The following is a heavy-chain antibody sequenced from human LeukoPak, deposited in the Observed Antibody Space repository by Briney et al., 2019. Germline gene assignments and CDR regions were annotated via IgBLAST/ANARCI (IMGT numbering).Heavy chain of an antibody. V-gene: IGHV4-34*01. CDR1: GGSFSDYF. CDR3: ARDPNYYRIFDY. CDR2: INHSGRT. J-gene: IGHJ4*02. D-gene: IGHD3-22*01. Sequence: SETLSLTCAVYGGSFSDYFWGWIRQPPGKGLEWIGEINHSGRTYYNPSLKSRVTISVDTSKNQFSLNLSSVTAADTAVYYCARDPNYYRIFDYWGQGTLVTVSS.